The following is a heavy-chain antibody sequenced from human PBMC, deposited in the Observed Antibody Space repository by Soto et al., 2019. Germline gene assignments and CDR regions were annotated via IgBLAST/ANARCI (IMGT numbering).Heavy chain of an antibody. J-gene: IGHJ4*02. Sequence: SETLSLTCDVSGVSVVSSSWWRWVRQSPGKGLEWVGEVYLTGTTRYNPSLKGRVSISIDKSKNQVSLTLNSVAAADAAVYYCARGFQYWLPTFDWGQGIRVTVSS. D-gene: IGHD2-8*02. CDR1: GVSVVSSSW. CDR2: VYLTGTT. V-gene: IGHV4-4*02. CDR3: ARGFQYWLPTFD.